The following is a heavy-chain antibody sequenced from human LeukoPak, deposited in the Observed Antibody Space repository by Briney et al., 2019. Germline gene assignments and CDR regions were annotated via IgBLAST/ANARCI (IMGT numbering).Heavy chain of an antibody. J-gene: IGHJ4*02. Sequence: PSETLSLTCTVSGGSISSYYWSWIRQPPGKGLEWIGSIYYSGSTYYNPSLKSRVTISVDTSKNQFSLKLSSVTAADTAVYYCASFYDSSGYPDGYWGQGTLVTVSS. V-gene: IGHV4-39*01. CDR2: IYYSGST. D-gene: IGHD3-22*01. CDR1: GGSISSYY. CDR3: ASFYDSSGYPDGY.